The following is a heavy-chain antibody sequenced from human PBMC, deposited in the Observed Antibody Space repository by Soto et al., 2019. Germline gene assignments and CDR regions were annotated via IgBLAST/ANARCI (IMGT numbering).Heavy chain of an antibody. D-gene: IGHD3-3*01. CDR2: IYWDDDK. V-gene: IGHV2-5*02. Sequence: ESGPTLVNPTQTLTLTCTFSGFSLSTSGVGVGWIRQPPGKALEWLALIYWDDDKRYSPSLKSRLTITKDTSKNQVVLTMTNMDPVDTATYYCAHATYYDFWSGYPGPYNWFDPWGQGTLVTVSS. J-gene: IGHJ5*02. CDR3: AHATYYDFWSGYPGPYNWFDP. CDR1: GFSLSTSGVG.